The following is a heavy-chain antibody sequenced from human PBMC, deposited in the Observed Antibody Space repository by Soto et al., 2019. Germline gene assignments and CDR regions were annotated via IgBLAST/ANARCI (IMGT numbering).Heavy chain of an antibody. Sequence: QLQLQESGPGLVKPSETLSLTCTVSGGSISSSSYYWGWIRQPPGKGLEWIGSIYYSGSTYYNPSLKSRVTISVDTSKNQFSLKLSSVTAADTAVYYCARPLVVPAAISGSDAFDIWGQGTMVTVSS. CDR2: IYYSGST. D-gene: IGHD2-2*01. V-gene: IGHV4-39*01. CDR3: ARPLVVPAAISGSDAFDI. CDR1: GGSISSSSYY. J-gene: IGHJ3*02.